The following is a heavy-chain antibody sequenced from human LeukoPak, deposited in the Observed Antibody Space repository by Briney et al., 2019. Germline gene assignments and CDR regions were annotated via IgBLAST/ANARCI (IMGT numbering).Heavy chain of an antibody. V-gene: IGHV4-39*01. J-gene: IGHJ4*02. CDR2: IHYSGNT. CDR3: ARHRWQPSYFDY. Sequence: SETLSLTCTFLGGSISSSNYYWGWIRPPPGKGLEWIGSIHYSGNTDYNPSLMNRVTVSVDTSKNQLSLKLRSVTAADTALYYCARHRWQPSYFDYWGQGTLVTVSS. D-gene: IGHD4-23*01. CDR1: GGSISSSNYY.